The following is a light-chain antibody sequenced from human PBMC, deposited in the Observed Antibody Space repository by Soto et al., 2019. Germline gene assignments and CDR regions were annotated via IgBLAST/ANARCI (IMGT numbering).Light chain of an antibody. CDR1: QSLLHRNGYTY. CDR3: MQGLQPPLT. Sequence: DIVMTQSPLSLSVTPGEPASISCRSSQSLLHRNGYTYVDWYLQKPVQSPQLLIYLGSNRASGVPVRFRGSGACTDFTLKSSRVGPEDVGVYYCMQGLQPPLTFGGGTQVEIK. V-gene: IGKV2-28*01. J-gene: IGKJ4*01. CDR2: LGS.